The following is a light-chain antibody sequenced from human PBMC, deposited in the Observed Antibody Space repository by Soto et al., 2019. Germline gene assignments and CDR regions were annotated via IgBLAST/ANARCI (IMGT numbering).Light chain of an antibody. J-gene: IGKJ1*01. CDR3: QQYKGA. CDR2: KAS. CDR1: QSISTW. V-gene: IGKV1-5*03. Sequence: DIQMTQSPCTLSASVGDRVTITCRASQSISTWLAWYQQKPGKAPRLLIYKASILESGVPSRFSGSGSGTEFTLTISSLQPDDFATYYCQQYKGAFGQGTKVEIK.